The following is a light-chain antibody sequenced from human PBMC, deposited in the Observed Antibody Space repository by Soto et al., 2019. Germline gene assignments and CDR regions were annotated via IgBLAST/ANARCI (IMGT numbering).Light chain of an antibody. J-gene: IGKJ1*01. Sequence: DIVITQSPDSLAVSLGDGATINCKSMHSVLYRSNSKNYLAWYQQRPGQPPKLLIHWASTRETGVPDRLSGSGSGTDFILTINSLKAEDVAVYYCQQYYSTPTFGQGTKVDIK. CDR1: HSVLYRSNSKNY. V-gene: IGKV4-1*01. CDR3: QQYYSTPT. CDR2: WAS.